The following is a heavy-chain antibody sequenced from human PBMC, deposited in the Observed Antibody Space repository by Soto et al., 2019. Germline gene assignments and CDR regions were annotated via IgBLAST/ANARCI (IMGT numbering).Heavy chain of an antibody. CDR3: AKDSGYNYGYFRWFDP. CDR1: GGSISNYY. J-gene: IGHJ5*02. CDR2: IFYSGST. Sequence: SETLSLTCTVSGGSISNYYWSWIRQPPGRGLEWIGHIFYSGSTNYNPALKSRVTISVDTSKSQFSLNLSSVTAADTAVYYCAKDSGYNYGYFRWFDPWGQGTLVTV. D-gene: IGHD5-18*01. V-gene: IGHV4-59*01.